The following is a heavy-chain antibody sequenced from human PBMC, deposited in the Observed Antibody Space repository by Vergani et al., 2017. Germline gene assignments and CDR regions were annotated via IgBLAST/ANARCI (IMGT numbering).Heavy chain of an antibody. D-gene: IGHD3-22*01. CDR3: AKDRGHYYDSSGYYDAFDI. Sequence: QVQLVQSGAEVKKPGASVKVSCKASGYTFTSYDINWVRQATGQGLEWMGWMNPNSGNTGYAQKFQGRVTMTRNTSISTAYMELSSLRSEDTAVYYCAKDRGHYYDSSGYYDAFDIWGQGTMVTVSS. V-gene: IGHV1-8*01. CDR1: GYTFTSYD. J-gene: IGHJ3*02. CDR2: MNPNSGNT.